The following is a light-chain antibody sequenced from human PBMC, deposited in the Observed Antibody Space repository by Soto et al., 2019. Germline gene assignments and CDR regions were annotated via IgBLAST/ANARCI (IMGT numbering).Light chain of an antibody. CDR1: QSVSSSY. J-gene: IGKJ1*01. Sequence: EIVLTQSPGTLSLAPGERATLSCRASQSVSSSYLAWYQQKRGQAPRLLIYGASSRATGIPDRVSGSCSGTDFPLNISRLEPEDFAVYYCQQCDNSPTFGQGTKVEVK. CDR2: GAS. CDR3: QQCDNSPT. V-gene: IGKV3-20*01.